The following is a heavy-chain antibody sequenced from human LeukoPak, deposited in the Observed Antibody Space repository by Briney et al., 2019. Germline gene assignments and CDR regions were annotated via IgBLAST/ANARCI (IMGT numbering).Heavy chain of an antibody. Sequence: GGSLRLSCAASGFTFNNYVMNWVRQAPGKGLEWVSAISGSGAVTYYADSVQGRVTISRDNSKNTMFLQMNSLRAEDTAVYYCAKDSYELTVTASWYFGLWGRGTLVTASS. CDR1: GFTFNNYV. CDR2: ISGSGAVT. D-gene: IGHD2-21*02. CDR3: AKDSYELTVTASWYFGL. J-gene: IGHJ2*01. V-gene: IGHV3-23*01.